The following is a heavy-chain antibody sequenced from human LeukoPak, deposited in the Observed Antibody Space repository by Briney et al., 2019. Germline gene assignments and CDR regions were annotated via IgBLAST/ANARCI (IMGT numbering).Heavy chain of an antibody. Sequence: NPSETLSLTCTVSGGSISSSSYYWGWIRQPPGKGLEWIASIHYSGSTYYNPSLKSRVTISVDTSKNQFSLKLSSVTAADTAVYYCAGHLPYSNYCYYWGQGTLVTVSS. CDR1: GGSISSSSYY. D-gene: IGHD4-11*01. J-gene: IGHJ4*02. CDR2: IHYSGST. CDR3: AGHLPYSNYCYY. V-gene: IGHV4-39*01.